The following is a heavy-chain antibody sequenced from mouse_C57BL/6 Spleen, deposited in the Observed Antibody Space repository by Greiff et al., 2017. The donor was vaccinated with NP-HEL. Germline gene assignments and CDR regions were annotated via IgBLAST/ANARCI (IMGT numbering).Heavy chain of an antibody. D-gene: IGHD1-1*01. J-gene: IGHJ2*01. CDR2: INYDGSST. Sequence: EVKLMESEGGLVQPGSSMKLSCTASGFTFSDYYMAWVRQVPEKGLEWVANINYDGSSTYYLDSLKSRFIISRDNAKNILYPQMSSLKSEDTATYYCARGSTVVAPYYFDYWGQGTTLTVSS. V-gene: IGHV5-16*01. CDR1: GFTFSDYY. CDR3: ARGSTVVAPYYFDY.